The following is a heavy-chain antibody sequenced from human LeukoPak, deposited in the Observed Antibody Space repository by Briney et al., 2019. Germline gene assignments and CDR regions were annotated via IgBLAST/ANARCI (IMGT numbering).Heavy chain of an antibody. D-gene: IGHD3-10*01. J-gene: IGHJ4*02. CDR3: AKSRIGDPRGYFDY. V-gene: IGHV3-23*01. CDR2: IGTTDDT. CDR1: GFPFGSYP. Sequence: GGSLRLSCVASGFPFGSYPMTWVRQSPVKGLEWVSTIGTTDDTYYADSVKGRFTISRDNYKDTLYLQMHSLGAEDTTIYYCAKSRIGDPRGYFDYWGQGTLVPVSS.